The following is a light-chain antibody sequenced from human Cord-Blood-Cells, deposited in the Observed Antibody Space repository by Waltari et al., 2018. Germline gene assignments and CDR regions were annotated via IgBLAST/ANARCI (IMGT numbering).Light chain of an antibody. CDR2: DGI. CDR3: SSYTSSSTGV. V-gene: IGLV2-14*01. CDR1: SSAVGGYNY. J-gene: IGLJ3*02. Sequence: QSALTQPASVSGSPGQSITISCTGTSSAVGGYNYVSWYQQHPGKAPKLMIYDGINRPSGVSNRFSGSKSGNTASLTISGLQAEDEADYYCSSYTSSSTGVFGGGTKLTVL.